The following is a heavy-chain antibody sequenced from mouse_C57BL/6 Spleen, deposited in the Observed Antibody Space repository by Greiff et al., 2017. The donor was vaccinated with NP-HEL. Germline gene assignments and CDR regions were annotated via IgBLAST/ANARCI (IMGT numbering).Heavy chain of an antibody. J-gene: IGHJ4*01. V-gene: IGHV2-3*01. Sequence: VQLVESGPGLVAPSQSLSITCTVSGFSLTSYGVSWVRQPPGKGLEWLGVIWGDGSTNYHSALISRLSISKDNSKSQVFLKLNSLQTDDTATYYCAKPRFITTVVARYYAMDYWGQGTSVTVSS. CDR1: GFSLTSYG. D-gene: IGHD1-1*01. CDR3: AKPRFITTVVARYYAMDY. CDR2: IWGDGST.